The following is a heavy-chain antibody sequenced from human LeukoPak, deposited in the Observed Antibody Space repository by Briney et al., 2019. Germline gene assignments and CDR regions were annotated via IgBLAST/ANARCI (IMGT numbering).Heavy chain of an antibody. D-gene: IGHD5-18*01. CDR1: GYTFTGYY. Sequence: ASVKVSCKASGYTFTGYYMHWVRQAPGQGLEWMGWINPNSGGTSYAQKFQGRVTMTRDTSISTAYMELSRLRSDDTAVYYCARAGHTAGDPCGYWGQGTLVTVSS. V-gene: IGHV1-2*02. J-gene: IGHJ4*02. CDR2: INPNSGGT. CDR3: ARAGHTAGDPCGY.